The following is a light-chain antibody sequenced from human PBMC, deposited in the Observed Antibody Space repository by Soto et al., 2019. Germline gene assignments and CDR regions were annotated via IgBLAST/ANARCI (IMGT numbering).Light chain of an antibody. CDR1: SSDVGGYNY. CDR3: SSYTGSGTLV. J-gene: IGLJ2*01. Sequence: QSALTQPASVSGSPGQSITISCTGTSSDVGGYNYVSWYQQHPGKAPKLMIYEVSNRPSGVSNRFSGSKSGNTAPLTISGLQAEDESDYYCSSYTGSGTLVFGGGTKLTVL. CDR2: EVS. V-gene: IGLV2-14*01.